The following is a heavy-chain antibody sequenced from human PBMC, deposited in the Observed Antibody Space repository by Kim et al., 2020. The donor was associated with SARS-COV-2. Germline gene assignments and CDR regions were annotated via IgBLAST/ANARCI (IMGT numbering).Heavy chain of an antibody. V-gene: IGHV3-11*01. D-gene: IGHD1-26*01. Sequence: YYADSVKGRFTIATDNAKNSLFLQMNSLRAEDTAVYYWARAGMARNAFDVWGQGTMVTVSS. CDR3: ARAGMARNAFDV. J-gene: IGHJ3*01.